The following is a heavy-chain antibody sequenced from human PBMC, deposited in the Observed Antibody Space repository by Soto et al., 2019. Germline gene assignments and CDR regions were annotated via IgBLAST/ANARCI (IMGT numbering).Heavy chain of an antibody. CDR1: GFTFSSYG. V-gene: IGHV3-30*18. CDR2: ISYDGSNK. D-gene: IGHD3-3*01. J-gene: IGHJ4*02. CDR3: AKDVSYYDFWSGYYYFDY. Sequence: LRLWCAASGFTFSSYGRHWVRQAPGKGLEWVAVISYDGSNKYYADSVKGRFTISRDNSKNTLYLQMNSLRAEDTAVYYCAKDVSYYDFWSGYYYFDYWGQGTLVTVSS.